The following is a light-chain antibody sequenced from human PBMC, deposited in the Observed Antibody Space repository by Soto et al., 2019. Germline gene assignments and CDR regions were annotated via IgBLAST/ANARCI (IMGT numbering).Light chain of an antibody. V-gene: IGLV2-14*01. CDR3: SSYTRSSTVV. CDR1: SSDVGGYNY. CDR2: DVS. Sequence: QSVLTQPASVSGSPGQSITISCTGTSSDVGGYNYVSWYQQHPGKAPKLMIYDVSDRPSGGSNRFSGSKSGNTASLTISGLQAEDEADYYCSSYTRSSTVVFGGGTKLTVL. J-gene: IGLJ2*01.